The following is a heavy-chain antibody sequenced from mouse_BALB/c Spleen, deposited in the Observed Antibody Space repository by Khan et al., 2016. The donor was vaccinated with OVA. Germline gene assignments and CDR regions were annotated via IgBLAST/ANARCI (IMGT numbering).Heavy chain of an antibody. J-gene: IGHJ3*01. CDR3: VREGPYYRNDGWFAY. CDR1: GYTFTSYT. D-gene: IGHD2-14*01. V-gene: IGHV1-4*01. CDR2: INPSSGYT. Sequence: VQLQESGAELARPGASVKMSCKASGYTFTSYTMHWVKQRPGQGLEWIGYINPSSGYTNYNQKFKDKATLTADKSSSTAYMQLSSLTSEDSAVYYCVREGPYYRNDGWFAYWGHGTLVTVSA.